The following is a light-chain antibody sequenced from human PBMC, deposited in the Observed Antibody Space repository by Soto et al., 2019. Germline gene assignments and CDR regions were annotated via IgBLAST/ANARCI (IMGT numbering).Light chain of an antibody. CDR1: HSVSSSY. J-gene: IGKJ1*01. V-gene: IGKV3-20*01. CDR2: CAS. Sequence: EIVLTQSPGTLSLSPGERATLSCSASHSVSSSYLAWYQQKPVQAPRLLIYCASSRATVIPDRFSGSGSGKDLTITISRLEPQDFAVYFCQQYAEASFGQGHKVEIK. CDR3: QQYAEAS.